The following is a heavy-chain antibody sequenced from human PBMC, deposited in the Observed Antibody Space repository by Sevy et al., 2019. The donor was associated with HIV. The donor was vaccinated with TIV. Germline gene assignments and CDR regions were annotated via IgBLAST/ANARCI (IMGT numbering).Heavy chain of an antibody. CDR3: ARAGDDYCTESDCNKNWFDP. V-gene: IGHV3-11*01. Sequence: GGSLRLSCAASGFTFSDYYMGWFRQAPGKGLEWVSSISSSGALVFYADSVEGRFTISRDNAKNSLFLQMNSLRAEDTAIYYCARAGDDYCTESDCNKNWFDPWGQGTLVTVSS. CDR2: ISSSGALV. CDR1: GFTFSDYY. J-gene: IGHJ5*02. D-gene: IGHD2-8*02.